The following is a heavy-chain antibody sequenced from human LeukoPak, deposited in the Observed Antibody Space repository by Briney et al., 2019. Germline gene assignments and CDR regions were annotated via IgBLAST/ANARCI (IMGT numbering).Heavy chain of an antibody. J-gene: IGHJ4*02. D-gene: IGHD5-18*01. Sequence: PGGSLRLSCAAPGFSFSSNWMGWVRQAPGKGLEWVAHIKRDGSHKYYLDSVKGRFTISRDNAKNSLYLQMNSLRAEDTAVYYRAKEASRIQLWLDYWGQGTLVTVSS. CDR3: AKEASRIQLWLDY. CDR2: IKRDGSHK. V-gene: IGHV3-7*03. CDR1: GFSFSSNW.